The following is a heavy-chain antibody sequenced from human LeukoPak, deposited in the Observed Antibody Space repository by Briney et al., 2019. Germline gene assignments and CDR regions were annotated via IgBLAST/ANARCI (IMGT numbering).Heavy chain of an antibody. CDR3: AKDVIYDF. Sequence: GGSLRLSCAASGFTFSTYGMHWVRQAPGKGLEWVAFIRSDGSNKNYTDSVRGRFTISRDNSKNTLYLQMNSLRAEDTAVYYCAKDVIYDFWSQGTLVTVSS. J-gene: IGHJ4*02. D-gene: IGHD3-3*01. CDR1: GFTFSTYG. CDR2: IRSDGSNK. V-gene: IGHV3-30*02.